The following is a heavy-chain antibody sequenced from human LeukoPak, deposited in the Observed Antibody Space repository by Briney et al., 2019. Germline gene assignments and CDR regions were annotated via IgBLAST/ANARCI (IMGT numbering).Heavy chain of an antibody. D-gene: IGHD1-26*01. J-gene: IGHJ4*02. Sequence: SETLSLTCTVSGGSISDYYWSWIRQPPGKGLEWIGYIHSTGRTNYSPSLKSRVTFSIDTSKNQYSLKLTSVTAADTAVYHCVRDRGASWGQGTLVTVSS. CDR3: VRDRGAS. CDR1: GGSISDYY. CDR2: IHSTGRT. V-gene: IGHV4-59*01.